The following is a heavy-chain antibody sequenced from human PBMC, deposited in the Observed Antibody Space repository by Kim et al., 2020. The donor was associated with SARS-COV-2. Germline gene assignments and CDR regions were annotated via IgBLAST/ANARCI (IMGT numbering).Heavy chain of an antibody. CDR1: GFTFSSYA. CDR3: ARGVDTAILGAFDI. CDR2: ISYDGSNK. Sequence: GGSLRLSCAASGFTFSSYAMHWVRQAPGKGLEWVAVISYDGSNKYYADSVKGRFTISRDNSKNTLYLQMNSLRAEDTAVYYCARGVDTAILGAFDIWGQG. D-gene: IGHD5-18*01. J-gene: IGHJ3*02. V-gene: IGHV3-30-3*01.